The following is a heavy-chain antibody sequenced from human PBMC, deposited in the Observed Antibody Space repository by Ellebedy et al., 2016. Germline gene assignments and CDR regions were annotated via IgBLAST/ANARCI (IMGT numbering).Heavy chain of an antibody. J-gene: IGHJ4*02. D-gene: IGHD3-16*01. CDR2: IYYSGST. V-gene: IGHV4-31*02. CDR3: ARGRWGDFDY. CDR1: GCSISSGGYY. Sequence: SCTVSGCSISSGGYYWGWIRQHPGKGLEWIGYIYYSGSTYYNPSLKSRVTISEDTSKNRFSLHLSSVTAADTAVYYCARGRWGDFDYWGQGALVTVSS.